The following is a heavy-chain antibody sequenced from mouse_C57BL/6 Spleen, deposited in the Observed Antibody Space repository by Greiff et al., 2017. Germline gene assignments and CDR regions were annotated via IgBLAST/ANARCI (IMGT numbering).Heavy chain of an antibody. CDR2: ISYDGSN. Sequence: EVQRVESGPGLVKPSQSLSLTCSVTGYSITSGYYWNWIRQFPGNKLEWMGYISYDGSNNYNPSLKNRISITRDTSKNQFFLTLNSVTTEDTATYYCARVGYAMDYWGQGTSVTVSS. J-gene: IGHJ4*01. CDR3: ARVGYAMDY. V-gene: IGHV3-6*01. CDR1: GYSITSGYY.